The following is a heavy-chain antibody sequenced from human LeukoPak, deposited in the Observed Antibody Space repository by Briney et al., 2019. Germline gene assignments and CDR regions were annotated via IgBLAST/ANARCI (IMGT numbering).Heavy chain of an antibody. CDR3: ARADYEMATITL. Sequence: SETLSLTCSVSGVSISSGSNYWGWIRQPPGKTLEWIGSIYSSGSTYYNPSLKSRVTISVDTSKNQFSLKLSSVTAADTAVYYCARADYEMATITLWGQGTLVTVSS. V-gene: IGHV4-39*07. J-gene: IGHJ4*02. D-gene: IGHD5-24*01. CDR1: GVSISSGSNY. CDR2: IYSSGST.